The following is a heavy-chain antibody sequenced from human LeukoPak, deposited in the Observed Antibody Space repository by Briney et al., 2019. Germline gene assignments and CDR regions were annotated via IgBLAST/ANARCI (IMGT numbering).Heavy chain of an antibody. J-gene: IGHJ6*03. CDR3: ARDSPLVHKYYYYYYMDV. CDR1: GYTFSSYA. Sequence: PGRSLRLSCESSGYTFSSYAMHWVRQAPGKGLGWVAVISYDGSNLNYADSVKGRFTISRDNSKNMLYLQMNSLRAEDTAVYYCARDSPLVHKYYYYYYMDVWGKGTTVTVSS. CDR2: ISYDGSNL. D-gene: IGHD6-6*01. V-gene: IGHV3-30*01.